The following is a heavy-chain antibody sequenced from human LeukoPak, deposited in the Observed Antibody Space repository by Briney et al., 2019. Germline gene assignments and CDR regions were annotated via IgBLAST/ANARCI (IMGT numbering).Heavy chain of an antibody. CDR1: GGTFSSYA. CDR3: ARFCSGGSCTHAFDI. V-gene: IGHV1-69*04. D-gene: IGHD2-15*01. CDR2: IIPTFGIA. Sequence: SVKVSCKASGGTFSSYAISWVRQAPGQGLEWMGRIIPTFGIANYAQKFQGRVTITADKSTSTAYMELSSLRSEDTAVYYCARFCSGGSCTHAFDIWGQGTMVTVSS. J-gene: IGHJ3*02.